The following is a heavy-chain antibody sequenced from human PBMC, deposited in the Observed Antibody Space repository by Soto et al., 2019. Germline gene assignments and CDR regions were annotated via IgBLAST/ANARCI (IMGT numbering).Heavy chain of an antibody. V-gene: IGHV1-3*01. Sequence: QVQLVQSGAEVKKPGASVKVSCKASGYTFTSYARHWVRQAPGQRLEWMGWINAGNGNTKYSQKFQGRVTITRDTAASTAYMELSSLRSEDTAVYYCARALGVVTDDYWGQGTLVTVSS. CDR3: ARALGVVTDDY. J-gene: IGHJ4*02. D-gene: IGHD2-15*01. CDR2: INAGNGNT. CDR1: GYTFTSYA.